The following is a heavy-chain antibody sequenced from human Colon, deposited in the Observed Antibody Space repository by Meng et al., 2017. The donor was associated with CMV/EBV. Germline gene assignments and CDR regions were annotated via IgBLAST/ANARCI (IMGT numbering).Heavy chain of an antibody. CDR1: GFSLSTYW. CDR2: IDSHESGR. CDR3: ARSTSSGTDYWA. V-gene: IGHV3-74*01. J-gene: IGHJ4*02. D-gene: IGHD3-10*01. Sequence: SCPFSGFSLSTYWMHWVRQAPGKGLVWVARIDSHESGRKYADFVKGRFTISRDDPKNTLYLQMNSLRAEDTAVYYCARSTSSGTDYWAWGQGTLVTVSS.